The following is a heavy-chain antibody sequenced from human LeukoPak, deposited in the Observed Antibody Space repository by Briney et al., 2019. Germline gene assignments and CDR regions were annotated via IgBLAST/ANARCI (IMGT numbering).Heavy chain of an antibody. V-gene: IGHV1-18*01. CDR2: ISAYNGNT. Sequence: ASVKVSCKASVYIFTSYGISWVRQAPGQGLDWMGWISAYNGNTNYAQKLQGRVTMTTDTSTSTAYMELRSRRSDDTAVYYCARTRPSIVATIDAFDIWGQGTMVTVSS. CDR1: VYIFTSYG. J-gene: IGHJ3*02. D-gene: IGHD5-12*01. CDR3: ARTRPSIVATIDAFDI.